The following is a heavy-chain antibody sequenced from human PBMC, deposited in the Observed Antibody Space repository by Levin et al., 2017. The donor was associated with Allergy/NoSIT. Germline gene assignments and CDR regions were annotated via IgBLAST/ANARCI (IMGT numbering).Heavy chain of an antibody. Sequence: SVKVSCKASGGTFSSYAISWVRQAPGQGLEWMGRIISILGIANYAQKFQGRVTITADKSTSTAYMELSSLRSEDTAVYYCARDPLSYCGGDCYSSPPWVDYWGQGTLVTVSS. V-gene: IGHV1-69*04. CDR3: ARDPLSYCGGDCYSSPPWVDY. J-gene: IGHJ4*02. CDR1: GGTFSSYA. D-gene: IGHD2-21*02. CDR2: IISILGIA.